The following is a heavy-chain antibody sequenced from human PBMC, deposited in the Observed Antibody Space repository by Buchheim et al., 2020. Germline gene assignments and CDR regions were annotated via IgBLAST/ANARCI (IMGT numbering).Heavy chain of an antibody. V-gene: IGHV3-48*03. J-gene: IGHJ4*02. CDR1: GFTFSSYE. D-gene: IGHD5-18*01. CDR2: ISSSGSTI. CDR3: ARDGDLVDTAMVFDY. Sequence: EVQLVESGGGLVQPGGSLRLSCAASGFTFSSYEMNWVRQAPGKGLEWVSYISSSGSTIYYADSVKGRFTISRDNAKNSLYFQMNSLRAEDTAVYYCARDGDLVDTAMVFDYWGQGTL.